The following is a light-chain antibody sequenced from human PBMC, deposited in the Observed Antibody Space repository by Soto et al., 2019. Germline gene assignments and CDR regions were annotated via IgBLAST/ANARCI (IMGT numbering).Light chain of an antibody. CDR3: QQYGSSPQT. Sequence: EIVLTKSPATLSVSPGEGVTLSCRASQSVSSSYLAWYQQNPGQAPRLLIYGASSRATGIPDRFSGSGSGTDFTLTISRLEPEDFAVYYCQQYGSSPQTFGPGTKVDIK. CDR1: QSVSSSY. CDR2: GAS. V-gene: IGKV3-20*01. J-gene: IGKJ3*01.